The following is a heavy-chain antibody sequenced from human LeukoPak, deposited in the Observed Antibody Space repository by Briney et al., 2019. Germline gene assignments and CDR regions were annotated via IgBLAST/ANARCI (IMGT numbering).Heavy chain of an antibody. Sequence: ASVKVSCKASGGTFSSYAISWVRQAPGQGLEWMGGIIPTFGTANYAQKFQGRVTITADESTSTAYMELSSLRSEDTAVYYCARVGAPLGAFDIWGQGTMVTVSS. V-gene: IGHV1-69*13. J-gene: IGHJ3*02. CDR1: GGTFSSYA. CDR2: IIPTFGTA. CDR3: ARVGAPLGAFDI. D-gene: IGHD3-16*01.